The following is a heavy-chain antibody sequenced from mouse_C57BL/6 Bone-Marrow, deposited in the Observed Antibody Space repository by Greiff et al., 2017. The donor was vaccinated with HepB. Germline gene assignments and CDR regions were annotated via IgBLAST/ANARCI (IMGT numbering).Heavy chain of an antibody. CDR3: TYYSVAY. D-gene: IGHD2-12*01. J-gene: IGHJ3*01. CDR2: IDPENGDT. V-gene: IGHV14-4*01. CDR1: GFNIKDDY. Sequence: EVQLVESGAELVRPGASVKLSCTASGFNIKDDYMHWVKQRPEQGLEWIGWIDPENGDTEYASKFQGKATITADTSSNTAYLQLSSLTSEDTAVYYCTYYSVAYWGQGTLVTVSA.